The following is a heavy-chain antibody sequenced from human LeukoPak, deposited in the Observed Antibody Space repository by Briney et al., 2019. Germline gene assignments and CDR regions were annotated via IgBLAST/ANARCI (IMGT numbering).Heavy chain of an antibody. CDR1: GSTFTSNY. CDR3: ARARYSSGWYVY. CDR2: INPSGGST. Sequence: ASVKVSCKSSGSTFTSNYMHSVRQAPGQGLEWMGIINPSGGSTSYAQKFQGRVTMTRDTSTSTVYMELSSLRSEDTAVYYYARARYSSGWYVYWGQGTLVTVSS. J-gene: IGHJ4*02. D-gene: IGHD6-19*01. V-gene: IGHV1-46*01.